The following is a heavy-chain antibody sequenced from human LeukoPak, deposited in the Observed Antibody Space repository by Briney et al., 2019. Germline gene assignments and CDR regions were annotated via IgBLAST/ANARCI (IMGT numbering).Heavy chain of an antibody. CDR2: INHSGST. J-gene: IGHJ4*02. CDR3: ASLAVVPPFFDY. D-gene: IGHD2-2*01. V-gene: IGHV4-34*01. CDR1: GGSFSGYY. Sequence: SETLSLTCAVYGGSFSGYYWSWIRQPPGKGLEWIGEINHSGSTYYNPSLKSRVTISVDTSKNQFSLKLSSVTAADTAVYYCASLAVVPPFFDYWGQGTLVTVSS.